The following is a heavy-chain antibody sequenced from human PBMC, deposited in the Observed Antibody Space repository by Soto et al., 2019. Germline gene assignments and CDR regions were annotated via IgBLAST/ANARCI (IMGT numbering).Heavy chain of an antibody. Sequence: PSETLSLTCAVYGGSFSGYYWSWIRQPPGKGLEWIGEINHSGSTNYNPSLKSRVTISVDKSKNQFSLKLSSVTAADTAVYYCARRQLAITPWGQGTLVTVSS. J-gene: IGHJ5*02. V-gene: IGHV4-34*01. D-gene: IGHD6-6*01. CDR3: ARRQLAITP. CDR2: INHSGST. CDR1: GGSFSGYY.